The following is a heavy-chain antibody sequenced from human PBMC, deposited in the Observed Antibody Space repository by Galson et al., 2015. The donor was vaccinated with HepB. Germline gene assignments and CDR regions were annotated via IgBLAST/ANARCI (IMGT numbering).Heavy chain of an antibody. V-gene: IGHV1-69*06. CDR3: ARDLISGNDYGDFGYYYGMDV. J-gene: IGHJ6*02. CDR1: GGTFSSYA. CDR2: IIPIFGTA. D-gene: IGHD4-17*01. Sequence: SVKVSCKASGGTFSSYAISWARQAPGQGLEWMGGIIPIFGTANYAQKFQGRVTITADKSTSTAYMELSSLRSEDMAVYYCARDLISGNDYGDFGYYYGMDVWGQGTTVTVSS.